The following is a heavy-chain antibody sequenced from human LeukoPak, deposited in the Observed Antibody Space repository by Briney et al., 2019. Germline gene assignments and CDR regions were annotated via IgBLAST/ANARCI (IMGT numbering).Heavy chain of an antibody. CDR3: ARDSGYSAFDY. J-gene: IGHJ4*02. CDR2: MNPDGSTK. Sequence: GGSLRLSCAASGFTFSSYWMSWVRQAPGKGLEWVANMNPDGSTKNYVDSVRGRFTISRDNAKNLLYLQMNSLRGDDTAVYYCARDSGYSAFDYWGQGTLVTVSS. CDR1: GFTFSSYW. D-gene: IGHD5-12*01. V-gene: IGHV3-7*05.